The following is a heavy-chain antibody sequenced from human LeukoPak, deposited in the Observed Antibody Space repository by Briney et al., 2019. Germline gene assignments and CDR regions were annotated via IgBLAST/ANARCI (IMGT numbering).Heavy chain of an antibody. V-gene: IGHV3-53*04. D-gene: IGHD3-9*01. J-gene: IGHJ4*02. CDR1: GFTVSSNY. CDR3: AVTYYDILTGYGPADY. Sequence: GGSLRLSCAASGFTVSSNYMSWVRQAPGKGVEWVSVIYSGGSTYYSDSVKGRFTISRHNSKNTLYLLMNSQRAEDTAVYYCAVTYYDILTGYGPADYWGQGTLVTVSS. CDR2: IYSGGST.